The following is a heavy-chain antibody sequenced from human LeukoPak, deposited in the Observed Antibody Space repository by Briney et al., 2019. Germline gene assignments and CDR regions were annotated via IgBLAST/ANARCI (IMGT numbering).Heavy chain of an antibody. Sequence: GRSLRLSCAASGFTFSSYAMHWVRQAPGKGLEWVSSISSSSSYIYYADSVKGRFTISSDNAKNSLYLQMNSLRAEDTAVYYCARDKLPGGMSYYYYYGMDVWGKGTTVTVSS. CDR2: ISSSSSYI. CDR1: GFTFSSYA. J-gene: IGHJ6*04. D-gene: IGHD3-16*01. V-gene: IGHV3-21*01. CDR3: ARDKLPGGMSYYYYYGMDV.